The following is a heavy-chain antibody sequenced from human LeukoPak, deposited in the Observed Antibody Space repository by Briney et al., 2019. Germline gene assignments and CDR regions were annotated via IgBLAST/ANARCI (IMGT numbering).Heavy chain of an antibody. CDR1: GFAFSGST. V-gene: IGHV3-7*03. J-gene: IGHJ4*02. D-gene: IGHD2-21*01. Sequence: PGGSLRLSCVASGFAFSGSTMHWVRQAPGKGLEWVATINPDGNKKGLADSVRGRFTISRDDAENSLYLQMNSLRVEDTAVYYCARDFAYKKFDYWGQGTLVTVSS. CDR3: ARDFAYKKFDY. CDR2: INPDGNKK.